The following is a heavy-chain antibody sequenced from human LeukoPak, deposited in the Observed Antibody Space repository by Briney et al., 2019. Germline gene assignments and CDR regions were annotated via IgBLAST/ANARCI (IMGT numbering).Heavy chain of an antibody. CDR2: IHTSGTT. CDR1: GGSITFYY. D-gene: IGHD1-1*01. V-gene: IGHV4-4*07. CDR3: ASSSWKKTFDY. Sequence: SETLSLTCSVSGGSITFYYWNWIRNPAGRGLEWIGRIHTSGTTNYNPSLKSRVTMSIDTSQKKFSLNLTSVTAADTAVYYCASSSWKKTFDYWGQGALVTVSS. J-gene: IGHJ4*02.